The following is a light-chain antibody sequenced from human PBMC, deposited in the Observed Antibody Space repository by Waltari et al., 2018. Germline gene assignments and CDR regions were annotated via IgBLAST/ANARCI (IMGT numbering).Light chain of an antibody. V-gene: IGKV1-39*01. CDR1: QNIYGY. J-gene: IGKJ1*01. CDR3: QQRA. Sequence: DIEMTQSPSALSASVGVRVTITCRASQNIYGYLNWYQQKPGKAPELLIYSSSSLQSGVPSRFRGSGFGTEFTLTITNLQLEDFATYYCQQRAFGQGTKVEIK. CDR2: SSS.